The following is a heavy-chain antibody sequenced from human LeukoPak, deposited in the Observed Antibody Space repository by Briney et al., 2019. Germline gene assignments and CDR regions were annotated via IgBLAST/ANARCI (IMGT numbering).Heavy chain of an antibody. Sequence: PGGSLRLSCAASGFIFDDYGMSWVRQAPGKGLEWVSGINRYGGSIGYADSVKGRFTISRDNAKNSLYLQMNSLRVEDTALYYCARLGDCNSTSCYWHYYYYMDVWGKGTTVTVSS. CDR3: ARLGDCNSTSCYWHYYYYMDV. J-gene: IGHJ6*03. CDR1: GFIFDDYG. CDR2: INRYGGSI. D-gene: IGHD2-2*01. V-gene: IGHV3-20*04.